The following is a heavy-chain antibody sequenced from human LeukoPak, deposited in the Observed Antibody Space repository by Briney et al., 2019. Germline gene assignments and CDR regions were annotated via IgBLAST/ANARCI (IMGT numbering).Heavy chain of an antibody. CDR2: ISSSTYYI. D-gene: IGHD5-24*01. CDR1: GFTFSGYT. J-gene: IGHJ4*02. V-gene: IGHV3-21*06. CDR3: ARDPSMAGYFDS. Sequence: GGSLRLSCAASGFTFSGYTMNWVRQAPGKGLEWVSSISSSTYYIYYADSVKGRFTISRDNAINSLYLQMNSLRAEDSAVYYCARDPSMAGYFDSWGQGTLVTVSS.